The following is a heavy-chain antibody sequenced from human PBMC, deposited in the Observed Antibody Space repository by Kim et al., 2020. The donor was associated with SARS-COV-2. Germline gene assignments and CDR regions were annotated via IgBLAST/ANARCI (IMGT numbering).Heavy chain of an antibody. CDR3: ARGDKPRYQLLYLYWFDP. J-gene: IGHJ5*02. V-gene: IGHV4-34*01. Sequence: SETLSLTCAVYGGSFSGYYWSWIRQPPGKGLEWIGEINHSGSTNYNPSLKSRVTISVDTSKNQFSLKLSSVTAADTAVYYCARGDKPRYQLLYLYWFDPWGQGTLVTVSS. CDR1: GGSFSGYY. CDR2: INHSGST. D-gene: IGHD2-2*02.